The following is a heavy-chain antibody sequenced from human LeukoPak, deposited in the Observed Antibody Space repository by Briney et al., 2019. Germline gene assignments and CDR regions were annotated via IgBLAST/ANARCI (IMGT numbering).Heavy chain of an antibody. CDR2: INPNSGGT. V-gene: IGHV1-2*02. CDR1: GYTFTGYY. J-gene: IGHJ4*02. D-gene: IGHD3-22*01. Sequence: ASVKVSCKASGYTFTGYYMHWVRQAPGQGLEWMGWINPNSGGTNYAQKFQGRVTMTRDTSISTAYMELSRLRSDDTAVYYFARGYYDSSGYYNFDYWGQGTLVTVSS. CDR3: ARGYYDSSGYYNFDY.